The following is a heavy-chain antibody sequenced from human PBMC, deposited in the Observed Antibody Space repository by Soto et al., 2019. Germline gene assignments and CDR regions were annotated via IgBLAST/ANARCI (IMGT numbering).Heavy chain of an antibody. CDR1: GFTFSSYA. CDR2: ISGSGGST. Sequence: GGSLRISCAASGFTFSSYAMSWVRQAPGKGLEWVSAISGSGGSTYYADSVKGRFTISRDNSKNTLYLQMNSLRAEHTAVYYCAKERGSGSYSAFYYYGMDVWGQRTTVTVFS. J-gene: IGHJ6*02. CDR3: AKERGSGSYSAFYYYGMDV. D-gene: IGHD1-26*01. V-gene: IGHV3-23*01.